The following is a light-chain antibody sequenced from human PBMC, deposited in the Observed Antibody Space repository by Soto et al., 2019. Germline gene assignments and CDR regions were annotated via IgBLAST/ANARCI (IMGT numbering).Light chain of an antibody. CDR2: ETS. CDR3: QQYNSYSWT. Sequence: IHMTHSPSTLSASVLYRVTITFLASQSVNRWLAWYQQKPGKAPKLLIYETSSLESGVPSRFGGSGSGTEFTLTISSLQPDDFAIYYCQQYNSYSWTFGQGTKVDIK. CDR1: QSVNRW. V-gene: IGKV1-5*03. J-gene: IGKJ1*01.